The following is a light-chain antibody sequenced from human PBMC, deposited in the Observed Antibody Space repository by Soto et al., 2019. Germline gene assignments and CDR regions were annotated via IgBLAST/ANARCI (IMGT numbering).Light chain of an antibody. CDR3: QQHGRVPYT. CDR1: QSVRSNY. Sequence: EIVLTQSPGTLSLSPGEGATLSCRASQSVRSNYLAWYQQKPGQAPRLLIYSASSRATGIPDRFTGSGSGTDFILTISRLEPEDFAVYHCQQHGRVPYTFGQGTKLEIK. CDR2: SAS. J-gene: IGKJ2*01. V-gene: IGKV3-20*01.